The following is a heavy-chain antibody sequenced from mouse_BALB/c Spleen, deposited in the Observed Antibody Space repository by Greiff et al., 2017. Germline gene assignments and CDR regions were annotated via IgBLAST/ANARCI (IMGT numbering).Heavy chain of an antibody. J-gene: IGHJ4*01. Sequence: QVQLQQPGAELVKPGASVKLSCKASGYTFTSYYMYWVKQRPGQGLEWIGGINPSNGGTNFNEKFKSKATQTVDKSSSTAYMQLSSLTSEDSAVYYCTRSYYGSYYYAMDYWGQGTSVTVSS. CDR3: TRSYYGSYYYAMDY. V-gene: IGHV1S81*02. D-gene: IGHD1-2*01. CDR2: INPSNGGT. CDR1: GYTFTSYY.